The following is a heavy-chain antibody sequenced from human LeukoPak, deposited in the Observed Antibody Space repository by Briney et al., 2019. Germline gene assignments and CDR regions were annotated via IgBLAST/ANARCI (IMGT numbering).Heavy chain of an antibody. J-gene: IGHJ5*02. CDR1: GDTLNNDD. D-gene: IGHD4-17*01. Sequence: SVKVSCKASGDTLNNDDITWVRQAPGRGLEWMGRIVPIVEITNYSESFQGRVTITADKSTNTFYMQLASLMSSDTAIYFCARGNYGDPNWFDPWGQGTLVTV. CDR2: IVPIVEIT. CDR3: ARGNYGDPNWFDP. V-gene: IGHV1-69*04.